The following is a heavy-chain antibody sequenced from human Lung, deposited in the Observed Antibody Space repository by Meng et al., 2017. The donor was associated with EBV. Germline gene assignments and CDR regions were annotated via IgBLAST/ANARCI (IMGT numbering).Heavy chain of an antibody. CDR2: VHYTGST. D-gene: IGHD6-19*01. J-gene: IGHJ5*02. CDR1: GASVGSFYC. CDR3: ARPFPSWQSPRLDPFGA. V-gene: IGHV4-39*01. Sequence: QLALGEAGPGKVKASVTPLLTCTVSGASVGSFYCWGWSRQPPGRGLEWIGSVHYTGSTYYSPSLKSRVTVSVDTSKNQFSLRLTSVTAADTAVYYCARPFPSWQSPRLDPFGAWGQGTLVTVSS.